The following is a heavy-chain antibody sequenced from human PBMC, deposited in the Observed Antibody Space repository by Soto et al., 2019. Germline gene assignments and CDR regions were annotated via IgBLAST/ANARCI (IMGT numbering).Heavy chain of an antibody. CDR2: SRNKVNSYNT. V-gene: IGHV3-72*01. D-gene: IGHD1-26*01. J-gene: IGHJ4*02. CDR3: ARDSGGSYDY. Sequence: EVQMVESGGGLVQPGGSLRLSCAASGFTLSNYCMDWFRQVPGKGLEWVGRSRNKVNSYNTEYAASVKGRFSISRDDSMDSMDLQRNSLKTEDTAVYYWARDSGGSYDYWGQGALVIVSS. CDR1: GFTLSNYC.